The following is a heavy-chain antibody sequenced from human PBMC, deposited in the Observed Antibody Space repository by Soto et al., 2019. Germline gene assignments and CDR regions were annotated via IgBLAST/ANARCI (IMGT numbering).Heavy chain of an antibody. CDR3: AKDLVGATSH. CDR2: ISHDGSNK. D-gene: IGHD1-26*01. Sequence: PGGSLRLSCAASGFTFSSYGMHWVRQAPGKGLEWVALISHDGSNKYYADSVKGRFTISRENSKNTLYLQMNSLRAEDTAVYYCAKDLVGATSHWGQGTLVTVSS. J-gene: IGHJ4*02. V-gene: IGHV3-30*18. CDR1: GFTFSSYG.